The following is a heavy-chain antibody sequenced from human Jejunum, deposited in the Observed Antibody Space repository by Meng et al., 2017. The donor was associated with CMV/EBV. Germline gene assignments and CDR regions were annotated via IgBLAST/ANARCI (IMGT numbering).Heavy chain of an antibody. CDR3: AKDANSARPGWFDP. J-gene: IGHJ5*02. CDR2: IQYDGSSQ. CDR1: GFIFSSHG. D-gene: IGHD5-24*01. Sequence: QVQMVESGGGVVQPGGSLRLSCAASGFIFSSHGMHWVRQAPGKGLEWVAYIQYDGSSQYYVDSVKGRFSISRDNFKNELYLQMNSLRGEDTAVYYCAKDANSARPGWFDPWGQGTLVTVYS. V-gene: IGHV3-30*02.